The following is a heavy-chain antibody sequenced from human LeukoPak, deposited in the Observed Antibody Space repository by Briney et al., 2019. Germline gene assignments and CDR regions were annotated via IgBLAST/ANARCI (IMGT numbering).Heavy chain of an antibody. Sequence: SETLSLTCTVTGGSISNYYWSWIRQPAGKRLEWIGRVYTSTNTNYNPSLKSRVTMSIDTSKNQFSLNLSSVTAADTAVYYCARSARLTADFDSWGQGTLVTVSS. J-gene: IGHJ4*02. CDR1: GGSISNYY. D-gene: IGHD3-16*01. CDR2: VYTSTNT. CDR3: ARSARLTADFDS. V-gene: IGHV4-4*07.